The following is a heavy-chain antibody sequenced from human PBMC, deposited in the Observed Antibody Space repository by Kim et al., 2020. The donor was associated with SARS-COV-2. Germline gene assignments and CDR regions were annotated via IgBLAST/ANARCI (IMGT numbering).Heavy chain of an antibody. CDR3: ARDYPIFGVVINNWFDP. CDR1: GYTFTGYY. Sequence: ASVKVSCKASGYTFTGYYMHWVRQAPGQGLEWMGWINPNSGGTNYAQKFQGRVTMTRDTSISTAYMELSRLRSDDTAVYYCARDYPIFGVVINNWFDPWGQGTLVTVSS. CDR2: INPNSGGT. V-gene: IGHV1-2*02. J-gene: IGHJ5*02. D-gene: IGHD3-3*01.